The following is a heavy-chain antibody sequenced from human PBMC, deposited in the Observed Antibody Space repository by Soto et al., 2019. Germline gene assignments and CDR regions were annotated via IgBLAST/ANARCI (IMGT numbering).Heavy chain of an antibody. D-gene: IGHD4-17*01. CDR3: AKDPNGDYVGAFDM. CDR1: GFTFSAYA. J-gene: IGHJ3*02. V-gene: IGHV3-23*01. CDR2: ISASRGRT. Sequence: DVQVLESGGGLVQPGGSLRLPCAASGFTFSAYAMSWVRQTPGKGLEWVSGISASRGRTYYANSVKGRFTISSDNGKNTLYLQMNSLRAEDTAVYYCAKDPNGDYVGAFDMWGQGTMVIVSS.